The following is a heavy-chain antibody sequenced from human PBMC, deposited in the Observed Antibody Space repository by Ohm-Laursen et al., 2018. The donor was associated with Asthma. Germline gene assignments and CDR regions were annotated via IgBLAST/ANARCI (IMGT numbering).Heavy chain of an antibody. D-gene: IGHD3-3*01. CDR3: ARDVMEWYLPAFDF. Sequence: SLRLSCAALGFISNNDFMSWIRQAPGKGLEWVSYTSGTGSVIYYADSVNGRFTVSRDDSKNTLYLQMNSLRPDDTAVYYCARDVMEWYLPAFDFWGQGTLVTVSS. CDR2: TSGTGSVI. J-gene: IGHJ4*02. V-gene: IGHV3-11*04. CDR1: GFISNNDF.